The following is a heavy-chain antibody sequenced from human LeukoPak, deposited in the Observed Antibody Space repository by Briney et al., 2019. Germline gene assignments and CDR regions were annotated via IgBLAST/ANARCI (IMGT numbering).Heavy chain of an antibody. D-gene: IGHD1-26*01. CDR3: ARDSIVGANNFDY. CDR2: INPNSGGT. V-gene: IGHV1-2*02. Sequence: ASVKVSCKASGYTFTGYYMHWVRQAPGQGLEWMGWINPNSGGTNYAQKFQGRVTMTRDTSISTAYMELSRLRSDDTAVYYCARDSIVGANNFDYWGQGTLVNVSS. J-gene: IGHJ4*02. CDR1: GYTFTGYY.